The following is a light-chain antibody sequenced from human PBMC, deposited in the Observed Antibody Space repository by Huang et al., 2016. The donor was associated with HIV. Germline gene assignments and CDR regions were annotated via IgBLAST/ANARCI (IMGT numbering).Light chain of an antibody. J-gene: IGKJ2*01. V-gene: IGKV1-39*01. Sequence: DIQMTQSPPSLSASLGDRVTITCRASQSITTYLNWYRHKPGEAPELLIHATSTLQNWVPSRFSGGGSGTDFTLTITNLQPEDVASYYCQQSYNLPYTFGRGTKVDIK. CDR2: ATS. CDR1: QSITTY. CDR3: QQSYNLPYT.